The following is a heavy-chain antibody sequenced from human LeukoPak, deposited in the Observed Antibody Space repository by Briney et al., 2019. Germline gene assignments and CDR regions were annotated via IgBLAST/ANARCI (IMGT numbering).Heavy chain of an antibody. CDR2: INHSGST. Sequence: KPSETLSLTCAVYGGSFSGYYWSWIRQPPGKGLEWIGEINHSGSTNYNPSLKSRVTISVDTSKNQFSLKLSSVTAADTAVYYCARAYSSSWFWGYYYYMDVWGKGTTVTVSS. CDR3: ARAYSSSWFWGYYYYMDV. D-gene: IGHD6-13*01. J-gene: IGHJ6*03. CDR1: GGSFSGYY. V-gene: IGHV4-34*01.